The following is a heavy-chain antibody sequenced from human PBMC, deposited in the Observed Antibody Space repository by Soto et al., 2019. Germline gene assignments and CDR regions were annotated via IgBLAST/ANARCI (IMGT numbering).Heavy chain of an antibody. D-gene: IGHD3-22*01. CDR3: ARTRSGYYYEYFDY. J-gene: IGHJ4*02. CDR1: GFTFSSYS. CDR2: ISSSSSYI. Sequence: GGSLRLSCAASGFTFSSYSINWVRQAPWKGLEWVSSISSSSSYIYYADSVKGRFTISRDNAKNSLYLQMNSLRAEDKAVYYCARTRSGYYYEYFDYCGQGTLVTLSS. V-gene: IGHV3-21*01.